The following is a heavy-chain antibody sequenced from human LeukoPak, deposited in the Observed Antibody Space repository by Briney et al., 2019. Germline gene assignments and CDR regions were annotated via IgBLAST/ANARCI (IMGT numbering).Heavy chain of an antibody. CDR2: IRKKVNSYTT. J-gene: IGHJ6*03. CDR1: GFTFSDHY. V-gene: IGHV3-72*01. Sequence: GGSLRLSCAASGFTFSDHYMDWVRQAPGKGLEWVGRIRKKVNSYTTEYAATVKGRLTISRDDSKNSLYLQMNSLTAEDTAVYYCARDPYSGAYGNTYYYYMDVWGKGTTVTISS. CDR3: ARDPYSGAYGNTYYYYMDV. D-gene: IGHD1-26*01.